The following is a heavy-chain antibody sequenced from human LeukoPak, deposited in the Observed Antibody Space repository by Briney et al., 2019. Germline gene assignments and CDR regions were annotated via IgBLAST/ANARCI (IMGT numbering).Heavy chain of an antibody. Sequence: GASVKVSCKASGYTFTGYGISWVRQAPGQGLEWMGWISAYNGNTNYAQKLQGRVTMTTDTSTSTAYMELRSLRFDDTAVYYCARDHYDSSGYPHYYFDYWGQGTLVTVSS. CDR1: GYTFTGYG. CDR3: ARDHYDSSGYPHYYFDY. CDR2: ISAYNGNT. D-gene: IGHD3-22*01. V-gene: IGHV1-18*01. J-gene: IGHJ4*02.